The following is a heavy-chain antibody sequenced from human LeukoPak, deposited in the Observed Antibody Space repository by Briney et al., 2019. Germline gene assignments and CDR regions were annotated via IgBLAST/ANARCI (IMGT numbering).Heavy chain of an antibody. CDR1: GGTFSSYA. Sequence: SVKVSCKASGGTFSSYAISWVRQAPGQRLEWMGRIIPVLDVANYEQKFQGRVTITADTVTSTAYMEMSSLRSEDTAVYYCASLNYYDSTGSRVDPWGRGTLVIVSS. V-gene: IGHV1-69*04. CDR3: ASLNYYDSTGSRVDP. D-gene: IGHD3-22*01. CDR2: IIPVLDVA. J-gene: IGHJ5*02.